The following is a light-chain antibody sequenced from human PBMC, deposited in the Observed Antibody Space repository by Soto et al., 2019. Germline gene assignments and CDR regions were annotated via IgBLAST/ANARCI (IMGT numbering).Light chain of an antibody. V-gene: IGKV1-5*01. Sequence: DIQITQFPSTLSASVGDRVTITCRASQSISTWLAWYQQKPGKAPRVLIYDASTLENGVPSRFSGSGSGTEFTLTISSLQPEDFATYYCQQYSTYWTFGLGTKVEIK. CDR1: QSISTW. CDR3: QQYSTYWT. CDR2: DAS. J-gene: IGKJ1*01.